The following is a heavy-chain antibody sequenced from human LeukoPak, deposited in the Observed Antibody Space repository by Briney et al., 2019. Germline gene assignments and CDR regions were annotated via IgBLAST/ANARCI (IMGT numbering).Heavy chain of an antibody. CDR1: GGSISTYY. Sequence: SETLSLTCSVSGGSISTYYWSWIRQTPGKGLEWIGYVYDIGTTNYNPSLKGRVTISPDTSKNQFSLNLRSVNASDTAIYYCARHGGSLGYFDYWGQGTLVTVSS. CDR3: ARHGGSLGYFDY. CDR2: VYDIGTT. J-gene: IGHJ4*02. D-gene: IGHD1-26*01. V-gene: IGHV4-59*08.